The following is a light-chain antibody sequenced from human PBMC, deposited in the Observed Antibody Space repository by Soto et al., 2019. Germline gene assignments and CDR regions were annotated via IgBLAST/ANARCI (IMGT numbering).Light chain of an antibody. V-gene: IGKV3-15*01. J-gene: IGKJ1*01. CDR1: QIILSN. CDR3: QQYGSSPRT. CDR2: GAS. Sequence: EIVMTQSPATLSVSPVERVTLSCRASQIILSNLAWYQQKPGQAPRLLIYGASTRATGIPARFSGSGSGTDFTLTISRLEPEDFAVYYCQQYGSSPRTFGQGTKVDI.